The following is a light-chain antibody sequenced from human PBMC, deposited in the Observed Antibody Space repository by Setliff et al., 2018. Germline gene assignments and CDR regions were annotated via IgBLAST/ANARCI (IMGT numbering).Light chain of an antibody. CDR1: SSNIGTNT. CDR3: AAWDGSLNGHV. CDR2: SNN. Sequence: QSALTQPPSASGTPGQRVTISCSGSSSNIGTNTVNWYQQLPGTAPKLLIYSNNQRPSGVPDRFSGSESGTSASLAISGLQSEDEADYYCAAWDGSLNGHVFGTGTKVTVL. V-gene: IGLV1-44*01. J-gene: IGLJ1*01.